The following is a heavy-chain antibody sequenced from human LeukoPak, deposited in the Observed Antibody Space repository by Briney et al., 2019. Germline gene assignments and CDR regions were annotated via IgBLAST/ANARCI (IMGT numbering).Heavy chain of an antibody. V-gene: IGHV3-30-3*01. CDR1: GFTFSSYP. D-gene: IGHD4-17*01. J-gene: IGHJ6*02. Sequence: GVLRLSCAASGFTFSSYPMHWVRQAPGKGLEWVSLISYHGTSKYYADSVKGRFTVSRDNSMNMFYVEINSLRPEDTAVYFCARGFPYDDTTEGYFYLMDVWGQGTTVTVSS. CDR3: ARGFPYDDTTEGYFYLMDV. CDR2: ISYHGTSK.